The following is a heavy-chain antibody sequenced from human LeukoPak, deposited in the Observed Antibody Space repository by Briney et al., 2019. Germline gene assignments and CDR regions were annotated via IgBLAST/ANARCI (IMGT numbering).Heavy chain of an antibody. Sequence: GGSLRLSCAASGFSFVTYDMGWVRRVPGKGLEWVSGISSTGTTTYYADSVKGRFTISRDTSKNTLFLQLNSLRAEDTAVYYCAKDHRPFSSPVAGILGYWGQGTLVTVSS. CDR3: AKDHRPFSSPVAGILGY. CDR1: GFSFVTYD. CDR2: ISSTGTTT. J-gene: IGHJ4*02. D-gene: IGHD6-19*01. V-gene: IGHV3-23*01.